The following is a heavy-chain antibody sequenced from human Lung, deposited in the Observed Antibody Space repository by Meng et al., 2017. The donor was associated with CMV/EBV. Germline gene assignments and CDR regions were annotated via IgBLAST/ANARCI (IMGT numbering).Heavy chain of an antibody. CDR3: ARVYTCRDDFWRNCYYYGMHV. CDR2: MNPNSGNT. CDR1: GYTFTSYD. J-gene: IGHJ6*02. D-gene: IGHD3-3*01. Sequence: ASXXVSXKASGYTFTSYDINWVRQATGQGLEWMGWMNPNSGNTGYAQKFQGRVTITRNTSISTAYMELSSLRSEDTAVYYCARVYTCRDDFWRNCYYYGMHVWXQGTTVTVSS. V-gene: IGHV1-8*03.